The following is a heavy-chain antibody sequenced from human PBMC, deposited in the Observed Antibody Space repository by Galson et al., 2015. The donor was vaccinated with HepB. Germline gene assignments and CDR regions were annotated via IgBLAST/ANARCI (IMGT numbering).Heavy chain of an antibody. CDR3: ARDWAPASL. Sequence: SLRLSCAASGFSFSSYWMSWVRQAPGKGQECVATIKTDGGAKQYVDSVRGRFTISRDNAKSSLFLQMNSLRGEDTAVYYCARDWAPASLWGQGTLVTVSS. CDR2: IKTDGGAK. J-gene: IGHJ4*02. D-gene: IGHD3-16*01. V-gene: IGHV3-7*01. CDR1: GFSFSSYW.